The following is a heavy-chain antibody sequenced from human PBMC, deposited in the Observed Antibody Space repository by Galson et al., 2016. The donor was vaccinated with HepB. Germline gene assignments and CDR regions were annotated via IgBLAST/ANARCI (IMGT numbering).Heavy chain of an antibody. CDR1: GFPFTASA. J-gene: IGHJ4*02. V-gene: IGHV3-23*01. D-gene: IGHD5-24*01. CDR2: ISGSGDKT. Sequence: SLRLSCAASGFPFTASAMTWVRQAPGKGLEWVSSISGSGDKTDYADSVKGRFTISRDNSKNTLYLQMNSLRGEDTAVYYCAKAAETMGKMGPLMLDGYFGFWGQGTLVTVSS. CDR3: AKAAETMGKMGPLMLDGYFGF.